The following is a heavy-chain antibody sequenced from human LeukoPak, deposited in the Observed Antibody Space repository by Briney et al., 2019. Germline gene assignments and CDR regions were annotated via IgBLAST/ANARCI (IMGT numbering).Heavy chain of an antibody. D-gene: IGHD2-21*01. CDR3: AREVYCGGDCYSHYFDY. V-gene: IGHV4-38-2*01. CDR1: GYSISSGYY. J-gene: IGHJ4*02. CDR2: IYHSGST. Sequence: SGTLSLTCAVSGYSISSGYYWGWIRQPPGKGLEWTGIIYHSGSTYYNPSLKSRVTISVDTSKNQFPLKLSSVTAADTAVYYCAREVYCGGDCYSHYFDYWGQGTLVTVSS.